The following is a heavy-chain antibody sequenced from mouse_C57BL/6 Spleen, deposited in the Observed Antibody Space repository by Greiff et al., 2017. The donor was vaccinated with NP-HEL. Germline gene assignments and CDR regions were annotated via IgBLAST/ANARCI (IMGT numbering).Heavy chain of an antibody. D-gene: IGHD1-1*01. CDR2: IDPENGDT. J-gene: IGHJ3*01. CDR1: GFNIKDDY. CDR3: TPITTVRFAY. V-gene: IGHV14-4*01. Sequence: LVESGAELVRPGASVKLSCTASGFNIKDDYMHWVKQRPEQGLEWIGWIDPENGDTEYASKFQGKATITADTSSNTAYLQLSSLTSEDTAVYYCTPITTVRFAYWGQGTLVTVSA.